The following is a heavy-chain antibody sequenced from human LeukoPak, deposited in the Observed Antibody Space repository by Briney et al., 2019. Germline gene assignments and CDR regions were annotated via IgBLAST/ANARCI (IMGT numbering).Heavy chain of an antibody. V-gene: IGHV3-49*04. Sequence: GGSLRLSCAASGFTFGDYAMSWVRQAPGKGLEWVGFIRSKAYGGTTEYAASVKGRFTISRDDSKSIAYLQMNSLKTEDTAVYYCTRDIVVPAATPRYYGMDVWGQGTTVTVSS. J-gene: IGHJ6*02. CDR2: IRSKAYGGTT. CDR1: GFTFGDYA. CDR3: TRDIVVPAATPRYYGMDV. D-gene: IGHD2-2*01.